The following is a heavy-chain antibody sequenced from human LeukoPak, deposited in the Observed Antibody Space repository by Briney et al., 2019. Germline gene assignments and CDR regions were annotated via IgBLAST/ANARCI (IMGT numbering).Heavy chain of an antibody. CDR3: ATLSGGGIAVAGPQPNTFDP. Sequence: HPGRSLRLSCAASGFTFSSYGMHWVRQAPGKGLEWVAVISYDGSNKYYADSVKGRFTISRDNSKNTLYLQMNSLRAEDTAVYYCATLSGGGIAVAGPQPNTFDPWGQGTLVTVSS. J-gene: IGHJ5*02. V-gene: IGHV3-30*03. D-gene: IGHD6-19*01. CDR2: ISYDGSNK. CDR1: GFTFSSYG.